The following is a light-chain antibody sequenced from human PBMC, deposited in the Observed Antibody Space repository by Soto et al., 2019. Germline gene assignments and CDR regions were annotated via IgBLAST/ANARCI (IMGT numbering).Light chain of an antibody. CDR2: GAY. V-gene: IGKV3-20*01. CDR1: QSVSSSY. CDR3: QQYGSSPRT. J-gene: IGKJ3*01. Sequence: EIVLTQSPGTLSLSPGERATLSCRASQSVSSSYLTWYQQKPGQAPRLLIYGAYNRATGIPDRLSGSGSGTDFTLTIRRLEPEDFAEYYCQQYGSSPRTFDPGTKVDI.